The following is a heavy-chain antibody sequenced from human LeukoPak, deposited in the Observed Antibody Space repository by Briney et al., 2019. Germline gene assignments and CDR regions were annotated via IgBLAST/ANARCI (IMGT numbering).Heavy chain of an antibody. CDR3: ARDRDYYYYGMDV. CDR1: GYTFTSYG. CDR2: ISAYNGNT. J-gene: IGHJ6*02. Sequence: GAPVKVSCKASGYTFTSYGISWVRQAPGQGLEWMGWISAYNGNTNYAQKLQGRVTMTTDTSTSTAYMELRGLRSDDTAVYYCARDRDYYYYGMDVWGQGTTVTVSS. D-gene: IGHD5-24*01. V-gene: IGHV1-18*01.